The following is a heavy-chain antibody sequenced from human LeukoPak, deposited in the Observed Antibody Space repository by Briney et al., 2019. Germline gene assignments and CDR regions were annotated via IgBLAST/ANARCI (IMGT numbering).Heavy chain of an antibody. CDR3: ARNAVPDRPFSGMDV. CDR2: IIPIFGTA. J-gene: IGHJ6*04. CDR1: GGTFSSYA. V-gene: IGHV1-69*01. D-gene: IGHD2-2*01. Sequence: SVKVSCKASGGTFSSYAISWVRQAPGQGLEWMGGIIPIFGTANYAQKFQGRVTITADESTSTAYMELSSLRSEDTAVYYCARNAVPDRPFSGMDVWGKGTTVTVSS.